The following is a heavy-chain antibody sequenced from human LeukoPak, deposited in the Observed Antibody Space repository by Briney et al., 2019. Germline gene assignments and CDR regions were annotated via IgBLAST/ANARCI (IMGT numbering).Heavy chain of an antibody. CDR1: GYTFTSYA. V-gene: IGHV1-3*01. CDR2: INAGNGNT. D-gene: IGHD4-17*01. J-gene: IGHJ4*02. CDR3: ARDGMTTVTTGYFDY. Sequence: ASVKVSYKASGYTFTSYAMHWVRQAPGQRLEWMGWINAGNGNTKYSQKFQGRVTITRDTSASTAYMELSSLRSEDTAVYYCARDGMTTVTTGYFDYWGQGTLVTVSS.